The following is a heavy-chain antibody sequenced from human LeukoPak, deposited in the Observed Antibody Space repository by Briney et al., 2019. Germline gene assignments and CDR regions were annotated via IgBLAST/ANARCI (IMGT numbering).Heavy chain of an antibody. CDR2: ISSSSSYT. Sequence: GGSLRLSCAASGFTFSDYYMSWIRQAPGKGLEWVSYISSSSSYTNYADSVKGRFTISRDNSKNTLYLQMNSLRAEDTALYYCAKTSWYCSGGSCSNWFDPWGQGTLVTVSS. CDR1: GFTFSDYY. CDR3: AKTSWYCSGGSCSNWFDP. J-gene: IGHJ5*02. D-gene: IGHD2-15*01. V-gene: IGHV3-11*03.